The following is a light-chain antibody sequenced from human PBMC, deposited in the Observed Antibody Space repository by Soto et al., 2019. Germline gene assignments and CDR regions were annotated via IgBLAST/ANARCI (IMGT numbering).Light chain of an antibody. CDR3: QQYNSYSWT. CDR1: QSIYKW. J-gene: IGKJ1*01. V-gene: IGKV1-5*03. CDR2: KAS. Sequence: DIQMTQSPSSVSASIGDRVTISCRASQSIYKWLVWYQQKPGKAPKLLIYKASSLESGVPSRFSGSGSGTEFTLTISSLQPDDFATYYCQQYNSYSWTFGQGTKVEIK.